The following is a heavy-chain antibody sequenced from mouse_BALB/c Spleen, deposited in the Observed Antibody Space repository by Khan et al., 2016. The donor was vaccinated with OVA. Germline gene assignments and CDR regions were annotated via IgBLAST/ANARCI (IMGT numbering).Heavy chain of an antibody. CDR1: GYSITSNYS. Sequence: VQLQQSGPGLVKPSQSLSLTCTVTGYSITSNYSWNWIRQFPGNKLEWMGYISYSGITTYNPSLKSRIFITRNTSNNQFFLQLKSVTTEDTATYYCARGNYYGYYFDYWGQGTSLTVSS. CDR2: ISYSGIT. J-gene: IGHJ2*02. CDR3: ARGNYYGYYFDY. V-gene: IGHV3-2*02. D-gene: IGHD1-1*01.